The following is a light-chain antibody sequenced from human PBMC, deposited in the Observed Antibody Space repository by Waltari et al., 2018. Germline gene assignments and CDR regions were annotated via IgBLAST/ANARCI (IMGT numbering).Light chain of an antibody. CDR3: QQDASSVLYT. CDR2: GAS. V-gene: IGKV3-20*01. J-gene: IGKJ2*01. CDR1: QSLGKNY. Sequence: IVLTQSPGTLSLSLGDRASLSCKASQSLGKNYLAWYQHNPGQAHSRLIYGASSRAAGIPDRFSGSGSGTDCTLTISRREPEDFAVYYCQQDASSVLYTFGQGTKLEIK.